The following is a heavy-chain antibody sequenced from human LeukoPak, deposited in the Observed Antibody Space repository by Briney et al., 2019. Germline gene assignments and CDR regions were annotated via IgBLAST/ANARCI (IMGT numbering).Heavy chain of an antibody. CDR1: GYTFTSYG. V-gene: IGHV1-18*01. J-gene: IGHJ4*02. CDR3: ARDPVPPYYYDSSGYYLDY. D-gene: IGHD3-22*01. Sequence: ASVKVSCKASGYTFTSYGISWVRQAPGQGLERMRWISAYNGNTNYAQKLQGRVTMTTDTSTSTAYMELRSLRSDDTAVYYCARDPVPPYYYDSSGYYLDYWGQGTLVTVSS. CDR2: ISAYNGNT.